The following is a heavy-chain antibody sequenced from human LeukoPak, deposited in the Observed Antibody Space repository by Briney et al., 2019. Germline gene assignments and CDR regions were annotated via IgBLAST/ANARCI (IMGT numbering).Heavy chain of an antibody. D-gene: IGHD1-7*01. Sequence: GGSLRLSCTASGFTFSNAWMSWVRQAPGKGLEWVGRIKSKTDGGTTDYAAPVKGRFTISRDDSKNTLYLQMNSLRAEDTAVYYCARDWSLGGTTGGYFDYWGQGTLVTVSS. CDR2: IKSKTDGGTT. CDR1: GFTFSNAW. V-gene: IGHV3-15*01. CDR3: ARDWSLGGTTGGYFDY. J-gene: IGHJ4*02.